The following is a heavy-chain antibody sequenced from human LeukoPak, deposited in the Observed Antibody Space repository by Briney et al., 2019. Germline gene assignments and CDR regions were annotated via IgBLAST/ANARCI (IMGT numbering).Heavy chain of an antibody. V-gene: IGHV3-30*03. CDR2: ISYDGSNK. CDR1: GFTFSSYC. CDR3: ARDGVAAAGKYYYYYYYMDV. Sequence: PGGSLRLSCAASGFTFSSYCMTWVRQAPGKGLEWVAVISYDGSNKYYADSVKGRFTISRDNSKNTLYLQMNSLRAEDTAVYYCARDGVAAAGKYYYYYYYMDVWGKGTTVTVSS. D-gene: IGHD6-13*01. J-gene: IGHJ6*03.